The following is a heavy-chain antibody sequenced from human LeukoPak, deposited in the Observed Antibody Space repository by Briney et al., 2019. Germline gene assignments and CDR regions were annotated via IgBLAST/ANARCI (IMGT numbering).Heavy chain of an antibody. Sequence: ASVKVSCKAAGVTFTSYYMHWVRQAPGQGLEWMGVINPSVGSASYAQNFQGRVTMTRDTSTSTVYMDLYSLRSDDTAVYYCARYSGSLGLDYWGQGTLVTVSS. D-gene: IGHD1-26*01. CDR3: ARYSGSLGLDY. CDR1: GVTFTSYY. V-gene: IGHV1-46*01. J-gene: IGHJ4*02. CDR2: INPSVGSA.